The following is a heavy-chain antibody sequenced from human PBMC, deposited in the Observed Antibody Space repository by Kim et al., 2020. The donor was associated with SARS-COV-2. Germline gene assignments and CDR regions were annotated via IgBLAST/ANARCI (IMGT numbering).Heavy chain of an antibody. Sequence: GGSLRLSCAASGFTFGDYAMHWVRQAPGKGLEWVSGISWNSGSIGYADSVKGRFTLSRDNAKNSLYLQMNSLRAEDTALYYCAKAHGAAGTEEGYYFDYWGQGTLVTVSS. J-gene: IGHJ4*02. V-gene: IGHV3-9*01. CDR2: ISWNSGSI. CDR1: GFTFGDYA. D-gene: IGHD1-1*01. CDR3: AKAHGAAGTEEGYYFDY.